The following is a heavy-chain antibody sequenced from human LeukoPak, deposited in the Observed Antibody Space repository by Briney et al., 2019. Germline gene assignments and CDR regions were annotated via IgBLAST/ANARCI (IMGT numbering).Heavy chain of an antibody. CDR3: ARGPAYCGGDCYPNRYYFDY. Sequence: SVKVSCKASGGTFSSYAISWVRQAPGQGLEWMGGIIPIFGTANYAQKFQGRVTITADESTSTAYMELSSLRSEDTAVYYCARGPAYCGGDCYPNRYYFDYWGQGTLITVSS. V-gene: IGHV1-69*13. D-gene: IGHD2-21*02. CDR1: GGTFSSYA. J-gene: IGHJ4*02. CDR2: IIPIFGTA.